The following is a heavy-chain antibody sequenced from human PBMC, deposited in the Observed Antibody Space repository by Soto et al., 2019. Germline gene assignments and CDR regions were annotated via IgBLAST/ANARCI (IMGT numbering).Heavy chain of an antibody. CDR2: ISYDGSNK. Sequence: GGSLRRSCAASGFTFSSYGMHWVRQAPGKELEWVAVISYDGSNKYYADSGKGRFTISRDNSKNTLYLQMNSLRAEDMAVYYCAKDRDIVVVPAAMKGFDYWGQGTLVTVSS. CDR3: AKDRDIVVVPAAMKGFDY. J-gene: IGHJ4*02. CDR1: GFTFSSYG. V-gene: IGHV3-30*18. D-gene: IGHD2-2*01.